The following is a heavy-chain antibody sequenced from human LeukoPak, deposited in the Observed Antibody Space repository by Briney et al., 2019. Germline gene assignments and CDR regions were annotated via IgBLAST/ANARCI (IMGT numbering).Heavy chain of an antibody. Sequence: ASVKVSCKASGYTFTSYGISWARQAPGQGLEWMGWISAYNGNTNYAQKLQGRVTMTTDTSTSTAYMELRSLRSDDTAVYYCARVFMRTTAAPLAYWGQGTLVTVSS. J-gene: IGHJ4*02. V-gene: IGHV1-18*01. CDR3: ARVFMRTTAAPLAY. CDR1: GYTFTSYG. D-gene: IGHD6-13*01. CDR2: ISAYNGNT.